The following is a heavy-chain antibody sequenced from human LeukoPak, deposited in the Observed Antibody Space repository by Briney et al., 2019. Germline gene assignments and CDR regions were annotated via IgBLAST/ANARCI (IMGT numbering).Heavy chain of an antibody. J-gene: IGHJ4*02. CDR3: AKAPPYKKYFDY. CDR1: GFSFNNYA. V-gene: IGHV3-23*01. Sequence: AGGSLRLSCAASGFSFNNYAMVWVRQTPGKGLEWVSTISNSGDATYYADSVEGRFTISRDNSKNTLYLQMNSLRAEDTAVYYCAKAPPYKKYFDYWGQGTLVTVSS. CDR2: ISNSGDAT. D-gene: IGHD1-1*01.